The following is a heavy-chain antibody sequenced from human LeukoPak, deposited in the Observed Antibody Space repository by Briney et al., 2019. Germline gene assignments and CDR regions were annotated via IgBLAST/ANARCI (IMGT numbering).Heavy chain of an antibody. Sequence: PGGSLRLSCAASGFTFSTSWMSWVRQAPGKGLEWVANINPDGTATYCLDSVKGRFTIARDNAENSLHLQMNSLEAEDTAVYHCARLTWSEAVIQRWYFDSWGQGALVTVSS. CDR3: ARLTWSEAVIQRWYFDS. J-gene: IGHJ4*02. V-gene: IGHV3-7*01. D-gene: IGHD2-15*01. CDR2: INPDGTAT. CDR1: GFTFSTSW.